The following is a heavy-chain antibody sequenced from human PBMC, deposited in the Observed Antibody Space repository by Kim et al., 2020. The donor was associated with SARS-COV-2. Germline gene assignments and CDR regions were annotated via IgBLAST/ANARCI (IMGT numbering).Heavy chain of an antibody. CDR3: ARGRKQWLTYYYYYGMDV. J-gene: IGHJ6*02. CDR1: GFTFGDYG. Sequence: GGSLRLSCAASGFTFGDYGMSWVRQAPGKGLEWVSGINWNGGSTGYADSVKGRFTISRDNAKNSLYLQMNSLRAGDPALYYCARGRKQWLTYYYYYGMDVWGQGTTVTVSS. D-gene: IGHD6-19*01. V-gene: IGHV3-20*04. CDR2: INWNGGST.